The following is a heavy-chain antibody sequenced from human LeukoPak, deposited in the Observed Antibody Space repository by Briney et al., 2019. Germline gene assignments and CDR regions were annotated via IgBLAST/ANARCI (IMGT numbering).Heavy chain of an antibody. D-gene: IGHD4-23*01. CDR1: GFTFSSYG. CDR3: AKDSDYGGNSGAEYFQH. V-gene: IGHV3-30*02. CDR2: IWYGGSNK. Sequence: GGSLRLSCAASGFTFSSYGMHWVRQAPGKGLEWVAVIWYGGSNKYYADSVKGRFTISRDNSKNTLYLQMNSLRAEDTAVYYCAKDSDYGGNSGAEYFQHWGQGTLVTVSS. J-gene: IGHJ1*01.